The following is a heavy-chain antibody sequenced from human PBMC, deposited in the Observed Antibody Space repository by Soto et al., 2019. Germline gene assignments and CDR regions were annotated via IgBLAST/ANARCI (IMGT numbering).Heavy chain of an antibody. CDR1: GFTFTSYA. CDR2: IWYDGSNK. J-gene: IGHJ6*02. D-gene: IGHD6-19*01. V-gene: IGHV3-33*08. Sequence: GGSLRLSCSASGFTFTSYAMSWVRQAPGRGLEWVAVIWYDGSNKYYADSVKGRFTISRDNSKNTLYLQTNSLRAEDTAVYYCARPTVAGTNYYYGMDVWGQGTTVTVSS. CDR3: ARPTVAGTNYYYGMDV.